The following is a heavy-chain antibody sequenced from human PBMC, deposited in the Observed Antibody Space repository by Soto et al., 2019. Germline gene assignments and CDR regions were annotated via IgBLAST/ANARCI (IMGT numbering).Heavy chain of an antibody. J-gene: IGHJ6*02. CDR1: GGTFNKYA. CDR2: IIPVYGTP. D-gene: IGHD2-15*01. Sequence: QVQLEQSGAEVKKPGSSLKVSCKATGGTFNKYAISWVRQTPGQGREWMAGIIPVYGTPNYAQRVQDRVTIVADESTTTAYMEVNTLRSEDTAGYYFSIVTAYGMDVWGPGTTVIVSS. CDR3: SIVTAYGMDV. V-gene: IGHV1-69*01.